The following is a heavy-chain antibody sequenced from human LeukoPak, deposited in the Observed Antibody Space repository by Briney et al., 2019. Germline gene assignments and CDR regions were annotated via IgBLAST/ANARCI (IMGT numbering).Heavy chain of an antibody. Sequence: SETLSLTCTISGGSISSYFWSWIRQPPGRGLEWIGYIYYTGSTNYNPSLKSRVIISLDTSKNQFSLKLSSVTAADTAVYYCARTLSRWDPFDYWGQGTLVTVSS. CDR3: ARTLSRWDPFDY. D-gene: IGHD1-26*01. CDR1: GGSISSYF. CDR2: IYYTGST. J-gene: IGHJ4*02. V-gene: IGHV4-59*01.